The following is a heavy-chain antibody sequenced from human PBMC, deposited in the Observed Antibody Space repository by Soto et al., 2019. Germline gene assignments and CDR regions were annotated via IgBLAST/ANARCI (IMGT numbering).Heavy chain of an antibody. D-gene: IGHD2-2*01. Sequence: AVEWGKIRDLDGRRISKPQRKGLEWIGEINHSGSTNYNPSLKSRVTISVDTSKNQFSLKLSSVTAADTAVYYCARGSVVGPAAMVNWFDPWGQGTLVTVSS. CDR3: ARGSVVGPAAMVNWFDP. CDR2: INHSGST. V-gene: IGHV4-34*01. J-gene: IGHJ5*02. CDR1: WGKIRDLD.